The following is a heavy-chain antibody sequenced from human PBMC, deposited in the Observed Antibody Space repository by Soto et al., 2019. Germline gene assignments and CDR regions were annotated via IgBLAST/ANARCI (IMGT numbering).Heavy chain of an antibody. J-gene: IGHJ5*02. V-gene: IGHV3-30*18. CDR2: ISSDGSNK. D-gene: IGHD4-17*01. Sequence: QVQLVESGGGVVQPGRSLTLSCAASGFSFSNYGIHWVRQAPGKGLEWVAVISSDGSNKYYTDSVKGRFTISRDNSKNTLYLQMNSLRAEDPAAYYCAKDRGAFASPVTNGWFDPWGQGTLVTVSS. CDR3: AKDRGAFASPVTNGWFDP. CDR1: GFSFSNYG.